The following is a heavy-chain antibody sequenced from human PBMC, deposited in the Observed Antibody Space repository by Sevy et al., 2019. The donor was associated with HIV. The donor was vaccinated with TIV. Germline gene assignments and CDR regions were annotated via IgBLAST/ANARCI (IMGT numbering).Heavy chain of an antibody. V-gene: IGHV3-15*01. CDR3: TTGVGATTSYYYYYMDV. Sequence: GGSLRLSCAASGFTFSNAWMSWVRQAPGKGLEWVGRIKSKTGGGTTDYAAPVKGRFTISRDDSKNTLYLQMNSLKTADTAVYYCTTGVGATTSYYYYYMDVWGKGTTVTVSS. CDR1: GFTFSNAW. CDR2: IKSKTGGGTT. J-gene: IGHJ6*03. D-gene: IGHD1-26*01.